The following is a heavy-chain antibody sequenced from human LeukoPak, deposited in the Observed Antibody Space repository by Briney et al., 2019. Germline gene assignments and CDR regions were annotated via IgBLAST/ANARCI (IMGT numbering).Heavy chain of an antibody. CDR3: ARDGGLHTNFDY. V-gene: IGHV3-7*01. Sequence: GGSLRLSCAASGFTFRSYTMNWVRQAPGKGLEWVANTKPDGSAEYYADSVRGRFTASRDNANNLLYLQMSRLRAEDTAVYYCARDGGLHTNFDYWGQGTLLTVSS. CDR2: TKPDGSAE. D-gene: IGHD2-15*01. CDR1: GFTFRSYT. J-gene: IGHJ4*02.